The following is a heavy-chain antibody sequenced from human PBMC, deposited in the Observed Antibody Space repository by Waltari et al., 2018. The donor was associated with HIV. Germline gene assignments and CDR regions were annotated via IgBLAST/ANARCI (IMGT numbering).Heavy chain of an antibody. V-gene: IGHV4-61*02. J-gene: IGHJ4*02. Sequence: QVQLQESGPGLVKPSQTLSLTCSVSGDSISSGSYYWSWIRQPAGKGLEWIGRMSVSGSTNYNPSLTSRVTMSLDTSKNQFSLKLSSVTAADTAVYYCAREAPIITIFSDWGQGTLVTVSS. CDR2: MSVSGST. CDR3: AREAPIITIFSD. D-gene: IGHD3-9*01. CDR1: GDSISSGSYY.